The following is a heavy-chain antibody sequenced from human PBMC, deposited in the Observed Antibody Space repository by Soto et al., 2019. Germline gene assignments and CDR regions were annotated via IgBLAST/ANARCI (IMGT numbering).Heavy chain of an antibody. J-gene: IGHJ4*02. CDR3: ARDPWAADY. Sequence: EVQLVESGGGLVQPGGSLRLSCAASGFTVSTKYMSWVRQAAGKGLEWVSVIYSGGSTFYADSVRGRFTISRDNSKKTVNLQMNSLRAEDTAVYYCARDPWAADYWGQGTLVTVSS. V-gene: IGHV3-66*01. CDR1: GFTVSTKY. CDR2: IYSGGST. D-gene: IGHD3-16*01.